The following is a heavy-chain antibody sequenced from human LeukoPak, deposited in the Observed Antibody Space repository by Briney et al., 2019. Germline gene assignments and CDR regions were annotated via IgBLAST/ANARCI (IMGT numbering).Heavy chain of an antibody. CDR3: ARASTYYYDSSGYYAPYFDY. CDR2: IYYSGST. J-gene: IGHJ4*02. CDR1: GGSISSYY. D-gene: IGHD3-22*01. Sequence: SETLSLTGTVSGGSISSYYWSWIRQRPGKGLEWIGYIYYSGSTNYNPSLKSRVTISVDTSKNQFSLKLSSVTAADTAVYYCARASTYYYDSSGYYAPYFDYWGQGTLVTVSS. V-gene: IGHV4-59*01.